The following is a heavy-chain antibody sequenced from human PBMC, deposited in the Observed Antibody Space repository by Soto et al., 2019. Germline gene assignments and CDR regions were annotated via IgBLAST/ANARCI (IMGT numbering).Heavy chain of an antibody. CDR1: GYTFGTYG. Sequence: ASVKVSCKASGYTFGTYGFHWVRQTPGQGLEWMGWISTYNGYTNYAQKLQGRVTMTTDTSTSTAYMELRNLRSDDTAVYYCARDLGTRSLWSWFDYWG. CDR2: ISTYNGYT. V-gene: IGHV1-18*01. D-gene: IGHD3-10*01. J-gene: IGHJ4*01. CDR3: ARDLGTRSLWSWFDY.